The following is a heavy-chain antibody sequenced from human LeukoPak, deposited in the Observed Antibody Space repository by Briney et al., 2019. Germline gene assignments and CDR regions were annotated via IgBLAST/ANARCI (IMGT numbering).Heavy chain of an antibody. D-gene: IGHD1-7*01. V-gene: IGHV1-18*01. CDR1: GYTFTSYG. CDR2: ISAYNGNT. Sequence: GASVKVSCKASGYTFTSYGISWVRQAPGQGLEWMGWISAYNGNTNYAQKFQGRVTITRNTSISTAYMELSSLRSEDTAVYYCARGVSGTGTTGFDYWGQGTLVTVSS. J-gene: IGHJ4*02. CDR3: ARGVSGTGTTGFDY.